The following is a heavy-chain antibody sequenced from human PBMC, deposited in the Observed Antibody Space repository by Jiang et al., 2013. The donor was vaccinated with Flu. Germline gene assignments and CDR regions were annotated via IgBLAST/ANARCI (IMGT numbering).Heavy chain of an antibody. Sequence: SGAEVKKPGPSVKVSCKASGGTFSSYAISWVRQAPGQGLEWMGGIIPIFGTANYAQKFQGRVTITADESTSTAYMELSSLRSEDTAVYYCAREGIVVVPAAMEGGWFDPWGQGTLVTVSS. CDR2: IIPIFGTA. CDR1: GGTFSSYA. CDR3: AREGIVVVPAAMEGGWFDP. J-gene: IGHJ5*02. V-gene: IGHV1-69*01. D-gene: IGHD2-2*01.